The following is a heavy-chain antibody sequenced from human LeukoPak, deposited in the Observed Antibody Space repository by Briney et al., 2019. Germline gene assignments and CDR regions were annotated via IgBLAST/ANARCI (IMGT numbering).Heavy chain of an antibody. CDR1: GGSISSYY. CDR3: ARGRYCSGGSCYHDAFDI. V-gene: IGHV4-59*12. D-gene: IGHD2-15*01. CDR2: IYYSGST. Sequence: SETTSLTCTVSGGSISSYYWSWIRQPPGKGLEWIGYIYYSGSTNYNPSLKSRVTISVDRSKNQFSLKLSSVTAADTAVYYCARGRYCSGGSCYHDAFDIWGQGTMVTVSS. J-gene: IGHJ3*02.